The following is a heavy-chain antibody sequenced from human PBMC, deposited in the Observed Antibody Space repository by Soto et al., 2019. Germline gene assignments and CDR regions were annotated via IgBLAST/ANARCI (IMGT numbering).Heavy chain of an antibody. Sequence: PGGSLRLSCAVSGFTFSSYEMNWVRQAPGKGLGWVAYISTSGSTIYYADPVKGGLTISRDNAKNSLYLQMNSLRADDTAVYYCARGLYCSSTSCYPHWGQGTLVTVSS. J-gene: IGHJ4*02. D-gene: IGHD2-2*01. CDR1: GFTFSSYE. CDR3: ARGLYCSSTSCYPH. V-gene: IGHV3-48*03. CDR2: ISTSGSTI.